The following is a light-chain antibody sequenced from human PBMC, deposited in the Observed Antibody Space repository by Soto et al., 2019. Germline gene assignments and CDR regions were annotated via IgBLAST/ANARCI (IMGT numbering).Light chain of an antibody. CDR3: QQYNNWPLT. CDR2: GAS. J-gene: IGKJ4*01. Sequence: VSTQSPSTLSVSPGERATLSCRASQGVSSDLAWYQQRPGQAPRLLIFGASTRATGIPATFSGSGSGTEFTLTISSLQSADFAVYYCQQYNNWPLTFGGGTKVDIK. CDR1: QGVSSD. V-gene: IGKV3D-15*01.